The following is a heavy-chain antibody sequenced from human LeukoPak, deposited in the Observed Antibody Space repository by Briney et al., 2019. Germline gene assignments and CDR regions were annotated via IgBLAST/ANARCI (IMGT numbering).Heavy chain of an antibody. D-gene: IGHD3-22*01. Sequence: SETLSLTCTVSGASISSYYWSWIRQPSGKGLEWIGDIYYSGSIKYNPSLKSRVTMSVDTSKNQSSLKLSSVTAADTAIYYCARENPSGYYNRPIDYWGQGTLVTVSS. V-gene: IGHV4-59*01. CDR1: GASISSYY. CDR2: IYYSGSI. J-gene: IGHJ4*02. CDR3: ARENPSGYYNRPIDY.